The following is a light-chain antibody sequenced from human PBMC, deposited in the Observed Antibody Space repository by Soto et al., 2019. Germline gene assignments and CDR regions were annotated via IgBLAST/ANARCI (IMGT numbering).Light chain of an antibody. CDR2: DVS. V-gene: IGLV2-11*01. J-gene: IGLJ1*01. CDR1: SSDVGGYNY. CDR3: CSYAGNERV. Sequence: QSVLTQPRSVSGSPGQSVTISCTGTSSDVGGYNYVSWYQQHPGKAPKLMIYDVSKRPSGVPDRFSGSKSGNTASLTISGLHSEDEADYYCCSYAGNERVFGTGIKVTVL.